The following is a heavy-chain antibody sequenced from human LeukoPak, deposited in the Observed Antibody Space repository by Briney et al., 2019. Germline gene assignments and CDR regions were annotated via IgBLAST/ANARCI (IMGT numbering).Heavy chain of an antibody. D-gene: IGHD3-22*01. CDR1: GGSISSSSYY. CDR3: ARAFYYYDSSGSPYNWFDP. Sequence: SETLSLTCTVSGGSISSSSYYWGWIRQPPGKGLEWIGSIYYSGSTYYNPSLKSRVTISVDTSKNQFSLKLSSVTAADTAVYYCARAFYYYDSSGSPYNWFDPWGQGTLVTVSS. J-gene: IGHJ5*02. V-gene: IGHV4-39*07. CDR2: IYYSGST.